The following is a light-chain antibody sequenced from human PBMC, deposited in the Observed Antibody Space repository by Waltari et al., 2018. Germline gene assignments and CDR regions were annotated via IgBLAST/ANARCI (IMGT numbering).Light chain of an antibody. CDR2: VNSYGSH. V-gene: IGLV4-69*02. CDR1: SGHSSNV. Sequence: QLALTQSPSASASLGASVKLTCTLNSGHSSNVVAWLQQQPEKGPRYLMKVNSYGSHSKGDDIPDRFSGSGSGAERYLPISSLQSEDEADYYCQTGGHGTWVFGGGTKLTVL. J-gene: IGLJ3*02. CDR3: QTGGHGTWV.